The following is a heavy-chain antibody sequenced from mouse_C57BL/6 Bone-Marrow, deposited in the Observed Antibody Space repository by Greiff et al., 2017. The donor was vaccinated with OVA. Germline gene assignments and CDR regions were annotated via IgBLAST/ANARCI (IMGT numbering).Heavy chain of an antibody. V-gene: IGHV3-6*01. D-gene: IGHD1-1*01. CDR3: ARDPLYYGSSPYYYAMDY. CDR1: GYSITSGYY. CDR2: ISYDGSN. J-gene: IGHJ4*01. Sequence: EVKVEESGPGLVKPSQSLSLTCSVTGYSITSGYYWNWIRQLPGNKLEWMGYISYDGSNNYNPSLKNRISITRDTSKNQFFLKLNSVTTEDTATYYCARDPLYYGSSPYYYAMDYWGQGTSVTVSS.